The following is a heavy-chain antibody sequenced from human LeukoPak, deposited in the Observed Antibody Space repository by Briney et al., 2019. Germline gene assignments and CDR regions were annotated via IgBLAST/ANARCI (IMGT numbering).Heavy chain of an antibody. CDR3: ARGPTAMTNYYYYYMDV. CDR1: GYTFTGYY. V-gene: IGHV1-2*02. CDR2: INPNSGGT. D-gene: IGHD5-18*01. J-gene: IGHJ6*03. Sequence: ASVKVSCKASGYTFTGYYMHWVRQAPGQGLEWMGWINPNSGGTNYAQKFQGRVTMTRDTSISTAYMELSRLRSDDTAVYYCARGPTAMTNYYYYYMDVWGKGTTVTISS.